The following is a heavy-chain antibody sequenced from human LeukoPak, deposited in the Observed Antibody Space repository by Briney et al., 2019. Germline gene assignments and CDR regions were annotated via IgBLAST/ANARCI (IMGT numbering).Heavy chain of an antibody. D-gene: IGHD2-15*01. V-gene: IGHV4-34*01. CDR2: INHSGST. J-gene: IGHJ6*02. CDR3: ARFRRGYYYYGMDV. Sequence: SETLSLTCAVYSGSFSGYYWSWIRQPPGKGLEWIGEINHSGSTNYNPSLKSRVTISVDTSKNQFSLKLSSVTAADTAVYYCARFRRGYYYYGMDVWGQGTTVTVSS. CDR1: SGSFSGYY.